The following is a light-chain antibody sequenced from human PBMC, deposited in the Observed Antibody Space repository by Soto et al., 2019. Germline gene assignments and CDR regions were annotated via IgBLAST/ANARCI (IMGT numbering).Light chain of an antibody. Sequence: IVLTQSPGTLSVSPGERVILSCRASQTLRNKLAWYQQKPGQAPRLLIYGGFTRATGIPARFSGSGSVTEFTLTINSLQSDDFAIYYCQHHNAWPLTFGPGTQLDIK. J-gene: IGKJ3*01. CDR1: QTLRNK. CDR3: QHHNAWPLT. V-gene: IGKV3-15*01. CDR2: GGF.